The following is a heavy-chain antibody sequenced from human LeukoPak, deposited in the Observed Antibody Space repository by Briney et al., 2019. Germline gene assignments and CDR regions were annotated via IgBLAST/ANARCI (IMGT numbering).Heavy chain of an antibody. CDR1: GVSISSSSYY. J-gene: IGHJ5*02. Sequence: SETLSLTCTVSGVSISSSSYYWGWIRQPPGKGLEWIGSIYYSGSTYYNPSLKSRVTISVDTSKNQFSLKLSSVTAADTAVYYCARATLITMVRGVPVWFDPWGQETLVTVSS. CDR2: IYYSGST. CDR3: ARATLITMVRGVPVWFDP. V-gene: IGHV4-39*01. D-gene: IGHD3-10*01.